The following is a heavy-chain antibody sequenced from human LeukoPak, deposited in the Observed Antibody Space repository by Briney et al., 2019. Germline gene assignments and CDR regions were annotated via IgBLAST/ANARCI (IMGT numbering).Heavy chain of an antibody. D-gene: IGHD2-15*01. CDR1: GFTFNDYA. J-gene: IGHJ4*02. CDR2: ISEDGGST. Sequence: PGGSLRLSCAVSGFTFNDYAMNWVRQAPGKGLEWVSFISEDGGSTYYADSVKGRFTISRDNSRNSLYLQMNSLRLGDTALYYCATDCSGNRCYSLWGEGTLVTVSS. CDR3: ATDCSGNRCYSL. V-gene: IGHV3-43*02.